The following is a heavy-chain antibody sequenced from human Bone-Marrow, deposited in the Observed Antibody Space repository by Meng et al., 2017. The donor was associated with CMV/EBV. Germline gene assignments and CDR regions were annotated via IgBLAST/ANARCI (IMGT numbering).Heavy chain of an antibody. J-gene: IGHJ6*02. CDR3: ARVGRGILTGYYLVNYGMDV. CDR1: GFIVSSNN. D-gene: IGHD3-9*01. CDR2: IKQDGSEK. V-gene: IGHV3-7*01. Sequence: GESLKISCAVSGFIVSSNNMSCVRQAPGKGLEWVANIKQDGSEKYYVDSVKGRFTISRDNAKNSLYLQMNSLRAEDTAVYYCARVGRGILTGYYLVNYGMDVWGQGNTVTVSS.